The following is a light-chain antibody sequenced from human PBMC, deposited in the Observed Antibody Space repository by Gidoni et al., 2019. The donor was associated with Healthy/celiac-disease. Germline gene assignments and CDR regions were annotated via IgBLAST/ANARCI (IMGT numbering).Light chain of an antibody. J-gene: IGKJ3*01. CDR3: QQYEIYPFT. V-gene: IGKV1-5*01. CDR1: QSFSSW. Sequence: DIQMTQSPSTLSASVGDRVTITCRASQSFSSWFAWYQQKPGKAPKLLIYDASSLESGVPSRFSGSGSGTEFTLTISSLQPDDFATYYCQQYEIYPFTFXPXTKVDIK. CDR2: DAS.